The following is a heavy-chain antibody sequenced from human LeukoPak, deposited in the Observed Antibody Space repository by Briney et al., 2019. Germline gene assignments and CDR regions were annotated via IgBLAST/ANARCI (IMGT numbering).Heavy chain of an antibody. Sequence: GASVKVSCKASGGTFSSYAISWVRQAPGQGLEWMGRIIPILGIANYAQKFQGRVTITADKSTSTAYMELSSLRSEDTAVYYCARITHYYDRVGYYYYMDVWGKGTTVTVSS. V-gene: IGHV1-69*04. CDR3: ARITHYYDRVGYYYYMDV. J-gene: IGHJ6*03. CDR2: IIPILGIA. CDR1: GGTFSSYA. D-gene: IGHD3-22*01.